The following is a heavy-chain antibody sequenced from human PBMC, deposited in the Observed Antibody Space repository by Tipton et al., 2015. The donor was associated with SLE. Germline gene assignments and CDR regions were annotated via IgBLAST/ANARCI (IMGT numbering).Heavy chain of an antibody. D-gene: IGHD6-13*01. CDR2: INPNNGGT. V-gene: IGHV1-2*06. CDR1: GYTFTGYY. Sequence: QLVQSGPEVKKPGASVKVSCKASGYTFTGYYIHWVRQAPGQGLEWMGRINPNNGGTTYAQKFQGRVTMTRDTSISTAYMELSRLRSDDTAMYYCARDRRASSSWDFDYGGQGTLVTVSS. CDR3: ARDRRASSSWDFDY. J-gene: IGHJ4*02.